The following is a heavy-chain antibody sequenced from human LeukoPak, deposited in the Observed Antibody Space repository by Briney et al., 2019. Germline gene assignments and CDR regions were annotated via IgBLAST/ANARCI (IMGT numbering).Heavy chain of an antibody. V-gene: IGHV3-11*04. Sequence: GGSLRLSCAASGFTFSDYYMSWIRQAPGKGLEWVSYISSSGNTIYYADSVKGRFTISRDNAKNSLYLQMNSLRAEDTAVYYCARFSSSWYRGHFSDYWGQGTLVTVSS. CDR2: ISSSGNTI. CDR1: GFTFSDYY. J-gene: IGHJ4*02. D-gene: IGHD6-13*01. CDR3: ARFSSSWYRGHFSDY.